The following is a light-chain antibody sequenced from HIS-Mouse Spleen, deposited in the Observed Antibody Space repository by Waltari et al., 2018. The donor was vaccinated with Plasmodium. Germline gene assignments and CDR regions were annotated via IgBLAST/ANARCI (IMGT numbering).Light chain of an antibody. V-gene: IGKV3-15*01. CDR2: GAS. Sequence: EIVMTQSPATLSVSPGERATLSCRASQSVSSNLACYQQKPGQAPRILIYGASTRATGIPARFIGSGSGTEFTLTISSLQSEDFAVYYCQQYNNWSFTFGPGTKVDIK. CDR1: QSVSSN. J-gene: IGKJ3*01. CDR3: QQYNNWSFT.